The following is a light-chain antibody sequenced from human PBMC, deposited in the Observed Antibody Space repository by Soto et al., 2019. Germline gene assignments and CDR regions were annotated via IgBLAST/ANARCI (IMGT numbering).Light chain of an antibody. CDR2: EVS. V-gene: IGKV2D-29*01. Sequence: DIVMTQTPISLSVTPGQPTSISCKSSQSLLHSDGKTYLSWYLQKPGQPPQLLISEVSNRFSGVPDRFSGSRSGTDFTLKISRVEADDVGVYYCMQSLELPRTCGQGTKVEIK. CDR1: QSLLHSDGKTY. CDR3: MQSLELPRT. J-gene: IGKJ1*01.